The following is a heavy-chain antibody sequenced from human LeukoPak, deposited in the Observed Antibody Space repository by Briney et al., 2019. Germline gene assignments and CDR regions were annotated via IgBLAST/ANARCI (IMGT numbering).Heavy chain of an antibody. V-gene: IGHV5-51*01. CDR3: ARQSAAAQYTNWFDP. CDR1: GYRFASFW. J-gene: IGHJ5*02. CDR2: IYPADSDT. D-gene: IGHD2-2*01. Sequence: GESLKISCKGSGYRFASFWIGWVRPMPGKGLEWMGVIYPADSDTRYSPSFQGQVTISADKSTSTAYLQWSTLKASDTAIYYCARQSAAAQYTNWFDPWGQGTLVTVSS.